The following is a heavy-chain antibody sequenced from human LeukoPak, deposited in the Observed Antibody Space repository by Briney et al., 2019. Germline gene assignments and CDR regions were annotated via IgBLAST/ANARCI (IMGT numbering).Heavy chain of an antibody. CDR2: IYYSGST. CDR3: ARGGGPKRLLEWFKDYYYYYMDV. Sequence: SETLSLTCTVSGGSISSHYWSWIRQPPGKGLEWIGYIYYSGSTNYSPSLKSRVTISVATSKNQFSLKLSSVTAADTAVYYCARGGGPKRLLEWFKDYYYYYMDVWGKGTTVTVSS. CDR1: GGSISSHY. D-gene: IGHD3-3*01. J-gene: IGHJ6*03. V-gene: IGHV4-59*11.